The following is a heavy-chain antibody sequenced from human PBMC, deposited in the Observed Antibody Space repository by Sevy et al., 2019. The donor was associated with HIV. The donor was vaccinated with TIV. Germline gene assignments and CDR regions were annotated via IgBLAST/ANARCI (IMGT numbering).Heavy chain of an antibody. D-gene: IGHD5-12*01. CDR3: AKGGGYDSPKYYYYMDV. J-gene: IGHJ6*03. Sequence: GGSLRLSCAASGFTFSNYAMSWVRQAPGKGLEWVSAITGSGDATYYGDSVKGRFTISRDNSKNTLFLQMSSLRDADTASYYCAKGGGYDSPKYYYYMDVWGKGTTVTVSS. V-gene: IGHV3-23*01. CDR1: GFTFSNYA. CDR2: ITGSGDAT.